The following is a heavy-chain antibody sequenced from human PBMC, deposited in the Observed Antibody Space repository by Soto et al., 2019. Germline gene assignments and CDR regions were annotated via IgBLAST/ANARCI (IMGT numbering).Heavy chain of an antibody. CDR2: IWYDGSNK. V-gene: IGHV3-33*01. J-gene: IGHJ3*01. CDR1: GFTFSSYG. D-gene: IGHD6-6*01. Sequence: GGSLRLSCAASGFTFSSYGMHWVRQAPGKGLEWVAVIWYDGSNKYYADSVKGRFTISRDNSKNTLYLQMNSLRAEDTAVYYCARDTPSGSSPDAFDFWGQGTMVTVSS. CDR3: ARDTPSGSSPDAFDF.